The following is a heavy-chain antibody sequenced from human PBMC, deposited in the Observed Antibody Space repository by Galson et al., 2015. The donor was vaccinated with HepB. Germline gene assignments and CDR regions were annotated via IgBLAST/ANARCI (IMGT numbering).Heavy chain of an antibody. CDR1: GGSITSSGYY. D-gene: IGHD3-22*01. Sequence: TLSLTCTVSGGSITSSGYYWGWIRQPPGKGLEWIGSIYYSGGTYYNPSLKSRVTISVDTSKNQFSLKLSSVTAADTAVYYCARRSGYYDRSGYYYDYWGQGTLVTVSS. CDR2: IYYSGGT. CDR3: ARRSGYYDRSGYYYDY. J-gene: IGHJ4*02. V-gene: IGHV4-39*01.